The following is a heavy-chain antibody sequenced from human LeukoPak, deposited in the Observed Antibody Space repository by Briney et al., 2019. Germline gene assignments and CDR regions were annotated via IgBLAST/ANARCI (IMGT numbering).Heavy chain of an antibody. D-gene: IGHD3-9*01. CDR2: INPNSGGT. CDR1: GYTFTGYY. V-gene: IGHV1-2*04. J-gene: IGHJ6*02. Sequence: ASVKVSCKASGYTFTGYYMHWVRQAPGQGLEWMGWINPNSGGTNYAQKFQGWVTMTRDTSISTAYMELSRLRSDDTAVYYCAISTTYYDILTGSPRAPPANYYYYGMDVWGQGTTVTVSS. CDR3: AISTTYYDILTGSPRAPPANYYYYGMDV.